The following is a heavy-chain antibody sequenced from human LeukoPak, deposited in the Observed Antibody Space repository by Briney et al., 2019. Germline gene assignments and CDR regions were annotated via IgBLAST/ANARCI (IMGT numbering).Heavy chain of an antibody. J-gene: IGHJ4*02. CDR1: GGSISSSSYY. CDR3: AAYSSGWVGGSFDY. CDR2: IYYSGST. V-gene: IGHV4-39*01. D-gene: IGHD6-19*01. Sequence: SETLSLTCTVSGGSISSSSYYWGWIRQPPGKGLEWIGSIYYSGSTYYNPSLKSRVTISVDTSKNQFSLKLSSVTAANTAVYYCAAYSSGWVGGSFDYWGQGTLVTVPS.